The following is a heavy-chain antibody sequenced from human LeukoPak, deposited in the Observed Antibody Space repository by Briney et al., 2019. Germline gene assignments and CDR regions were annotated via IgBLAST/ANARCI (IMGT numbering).Heavy chain of an antibody. V-gene: IGHV3-74*01. CDR1: GFTFSNYR. CDR2: INSDGSST. D-gene: IGHD3-10*01. Sequence: GGSLRLSCAASGFTFSNYRMHWVRQAPGKGLVWVSRINSDGSSTTYADSVKGRFTISRDNAKNTLYLQVNSLRAEDTAVYYCARDYGRSRDYGMDVWGQGTTVTVSS. J-gene: IGHJ6*02. CDR3: ARDYGRSRDYGMDV.